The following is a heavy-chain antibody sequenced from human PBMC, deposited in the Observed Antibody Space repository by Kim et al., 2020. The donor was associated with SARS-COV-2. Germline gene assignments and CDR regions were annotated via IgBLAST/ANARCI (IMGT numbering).Heavy chain of an antibody. Sequence: SETLSLTCAVYGGSFSGYYWSWIRQPPGKGLEWIGEINHSGSTNYNPSLKSRVTISVDTSKNQFSLKLSSVTAADTAVYYCARGYLSSSWYLVYWGQGTLVTVSS. V-gene: IGHV4-34*01. D-gene: IGHD6-13*01. J-gene: IGHJ4*02. CDR3: ARGYLSSSWYLVY. CDR2: INHSGST. CDR1: GGSFSGYY.